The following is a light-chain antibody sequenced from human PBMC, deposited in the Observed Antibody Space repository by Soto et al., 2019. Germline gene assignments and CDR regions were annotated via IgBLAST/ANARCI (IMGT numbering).Light chain of an antibody. CDR2: GNY. V-gene: IGLV1-40*01. CDR1: SSNIGAGYD. CDR3: CSYVGSSTYV. Sequence: QSVLTQPPSVSGAAGQSVTISCSGSSSNIGAGYDVHWYQQFPGGAPKSLIFGNYNRPSGVPNRFSGSKSGNTASLTISGLQAEDEADYYCCSYVGSSTYVFGTGTKVTVL. J-gene: IGLJ1*01.